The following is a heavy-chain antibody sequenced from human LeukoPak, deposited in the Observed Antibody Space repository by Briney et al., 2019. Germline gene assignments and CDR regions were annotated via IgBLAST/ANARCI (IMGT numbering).Heavy chain of an antibody. CDR2: IRGDGTIT. D-gene: IGHD3-3*01. Sequence: GGSLRLSCAASGFTFSGYWMHWVRQAPGKGLVWVSRIRGDGTITSCADSVKGRFTISRDNAKNTLYLQMNSLRAEDTAVYYCARPHTYDFWSGYYTYYFDYWGQGTLVTVSS. CDR3: ARPHTYDFWSGYYTYYFDY. V-gene: IGHV3-74*01. J-gene: IGHJ4*02. CDR1: GFTFSGYW.